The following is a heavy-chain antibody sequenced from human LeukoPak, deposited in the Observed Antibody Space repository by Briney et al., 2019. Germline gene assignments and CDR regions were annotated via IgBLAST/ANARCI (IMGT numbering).Heavy chain of an antibody. CDR2: INSDGRST. CDR3: ARVRWGGLYYFDS. D-gene: IGHD3-16*01. V-gene: IGHV3-74*01. Sequence: GGSLRLSCAASGFTFSSYWMHWVRQAPGKGLVGVSRINSDGRSTNYADSVKGRFTMSRDNAKNTLYLQVNSLRAEDTAVYYCARVRWGGLYYFDSWGQGTLVTVSS. J-gene: IGHJ4*02. CDR1: GFTFSSYW.